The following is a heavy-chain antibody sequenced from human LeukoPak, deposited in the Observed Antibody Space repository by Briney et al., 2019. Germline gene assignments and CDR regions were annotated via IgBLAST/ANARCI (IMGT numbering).Heavy chain of an antibody. CDR2: MNPKSGNT. Sequence: PGASVKVSCKASGYTFTKYDINWVRQATGQGLEWMGWMNPKSGNTGHAQKFRGRVTITRDTSISTVYMELSSLRSEDTAVYFCARVDGSADYWGQGTLVTVSS. D-gene: IGHD3-22*01. CDR1: GYTFTKYD. V-gene: IGHV1-8*03. J-gene: IGHJ4*02. CDR3: ARVDGSADY.